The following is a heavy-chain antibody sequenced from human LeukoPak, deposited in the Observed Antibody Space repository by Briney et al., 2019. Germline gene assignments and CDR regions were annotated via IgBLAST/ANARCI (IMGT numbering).Heavy chain of an antibody. V-gene: IGHV1-2*02. CDR1: GYTFTDYF. D-gene: IGHD2-2*01. CDR2: INPNSGAT. J-gene: IGHJ4*02. CDR3: ERVTKLMPELEF. Sequence: GASVKVSCKSSGYTFTDYFIHWVRQAPGQGLGWMGWINPNSGATKYAQKFQGRVSMTMDTSINTAYMDLTNLRSDDTAIFYCERVTKLMPELEFWGQGTLVTVSS.